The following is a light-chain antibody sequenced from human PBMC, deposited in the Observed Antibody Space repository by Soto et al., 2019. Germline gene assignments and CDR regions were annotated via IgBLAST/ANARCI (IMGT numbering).Light chain of an antibody. CDR3: NSFTTSSTWV. V-gene: IGLV2-14*03. CDR1: SGDVGAYKY. Sequence: QSSLTQPASLSGSPGQSITISCTGTSGDVGAYKYVSWFQQRPGKAPKLMIYDASYRPSGVSNRFSGSKSGNTASLTISGLQAEDEADYYCNSFTTSSTWVFGGGTKLTVL. J-gene: IGLJ3*02. CDR2: DAS.